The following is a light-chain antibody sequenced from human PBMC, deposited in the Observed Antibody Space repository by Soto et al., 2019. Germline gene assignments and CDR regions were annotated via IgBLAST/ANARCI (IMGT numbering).Light chain of an antibody. Sequence: IQMTQSPSTLSGSVGERVTITCRASQTISSWLAWYQQKPGKAPKLLIYKASTLKSGDPSRFSGSGSGTEFTLTISSLQPDDFATYYCQHYNSYSEAFGQGTKVDI. CDR3: QHYNSYSEA. CDR2: KAS. CDR1: QTISSW. J-gene: IGKJ1*01. V-gene: IGKV1-5*03.